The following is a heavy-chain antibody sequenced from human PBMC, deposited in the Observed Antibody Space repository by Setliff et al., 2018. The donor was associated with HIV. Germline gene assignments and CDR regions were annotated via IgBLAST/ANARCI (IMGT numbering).Heavy chain of an antibody. V-gene: IGHV1-3*01. CDR2: INAVNGNT. J-gene: IGHJ5*02. CDR3: ARDLGINPQGWFDP. CDR1: GYTFTSYA. Sequence: ASVKVSCKASGYTFTSYAMHWVRQAPGQRLEWLGWINAVNGNTKYSQKFQGRVTITRDTSTSTAYMELRSLRSDDTAVYYCARDLGINPQGWFDPWGQGTLVTVSS. D-gene: IGHD3-16*01.